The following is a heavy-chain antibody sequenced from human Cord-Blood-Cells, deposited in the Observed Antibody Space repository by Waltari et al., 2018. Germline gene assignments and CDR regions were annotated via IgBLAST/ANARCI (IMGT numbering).Heavy chain of an antibody. Sequence: QVQLVQSGAEVKKPGASVKVSCKVSGYTLTELSMHWVRQAPGKGLEWMGGFDPEDGETIYAQKFQGRVTMTEETSTDTAYMELSSLRSEDTAVYYCALFATAAGRAGRFDPWGQGTLVTVSS. D-gene: IGHD6-13*01. CDR2: FDPEDGET. CDR1: GYTLTELS. J-gene: IGHJ5*02. V-gene: IGHV1-24*01. CDR3: ALFATAAGRAGRFDP.